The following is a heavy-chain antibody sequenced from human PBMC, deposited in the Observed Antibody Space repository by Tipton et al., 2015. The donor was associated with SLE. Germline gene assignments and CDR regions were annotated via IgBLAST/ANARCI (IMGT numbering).Heavy chain of an antibody. CDR2: ISAYNGNT. Sequence: QSGAEVKKPGASVKVSCKASGYTFTSYGIGWVRQAPGQGLEWMGWISAYNGNTNYAQKLQGRVTMTTDTSTSTAYMELRSLRSDDTAVYYCARGVEYQLLEGDAFDIWGQGTMVTVSS. CDR1: GYTFTSYG. V-gene: IGHV1-18*01. D-gene: IGHD2-2*01. CDR3: ARGVEYQLLEGDAFDI. J-gene: IGHJ3*02.